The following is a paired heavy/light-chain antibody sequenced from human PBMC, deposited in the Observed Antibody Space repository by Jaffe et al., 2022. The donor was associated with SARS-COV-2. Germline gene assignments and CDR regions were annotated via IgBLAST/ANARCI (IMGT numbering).Light chain of an antibody. CDR1: QSITNY. CDR2: DAS. J-gene: IGKJ4*01. CDR3: QQRYRWPLT. Sequence: EIVLTQSPVTLSLSPGERATLSCRASQSITNYLAWYQRRPGQAPRLLIYDASDRAPGIPARFSGSGSGTDFTLTISSLEPEDFAVYYCQQRYRWPLTFGGGTNVEVK. V-gene: IGKV3-11*01.
Heavy chain of an antibody. Sequence: EVQLVESGGGLVQPGGSLRLSCVVSGFTFSNHWMNWVRQTPGKGLEWVANTKQDGSEKYYVDSVKGRFSISRDNAKNSVFLQMNSLRAEDTGVYHCARGYCLGTTCYGNYFDSWGRGTLVTVSS. CDR3: ARGYCLGTTCYGNYFDS. J-gene: IGHJ4*02. D-gene: IGHD2-2*01. V-gene: IGHV3-7*01. CDR1: GFTFSNHW. CDR2: TKQDGSEK.